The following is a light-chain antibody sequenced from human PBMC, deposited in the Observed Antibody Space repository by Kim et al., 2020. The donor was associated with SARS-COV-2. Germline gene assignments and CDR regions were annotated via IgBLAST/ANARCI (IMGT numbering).Light chain of an antibody. CDR3: QVWDSITDPVI. J-gene: IGLJ2*01. CDR2: DDS. V-gene: IGLV3-21*03. Sequence: APGKTARITCGGNNLERRSVHWYQHKPGQAPVLILFDDSDRSSGIPERFSGSNSGNTATLTISRVEAGDEADYYCQVWDSITDPVIFGGGTQLTVL. CDR1: NLERRS.